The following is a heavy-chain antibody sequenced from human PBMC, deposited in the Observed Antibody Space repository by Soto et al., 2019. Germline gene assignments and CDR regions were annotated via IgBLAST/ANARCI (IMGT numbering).Heavy chain of an antibody. Sequence: SETLSLTCTVSGGSIISRTYYWGWIRQPPGKGLEWIGSIHYGGSTYYKSSLKSRVSISVDTSKNQVFLKLSSVTTADTAVYYCARHIWRVTTPNWFDPWGQGTLVTVSS. D-gene: IGHD4-17*01. V-gene: IGHV4-39*01. CDR3: ARHIWRVTTPNWFDP. CDR1: GGSIISRTYY. CDR2: IHYGGST. J-gene: IGHJ5*02.